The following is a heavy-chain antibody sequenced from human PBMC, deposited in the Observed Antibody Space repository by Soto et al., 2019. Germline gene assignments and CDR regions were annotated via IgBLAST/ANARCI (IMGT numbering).Heavy chain of an antibody. V-gene: IGHV4-59*08. CDR1: GGSISSYY. Sequence: QVQLQESGPGLVKPSETLSLTCTVSGGSISSYYWSWIRQPPGKGLEWIGHIHYSGSTNYNPSLTRRVPMSVVPSQHQFSLKLSSVTAADTAVYYCARHVNVAVAGTGFDSWGQGTLVTVSS. CDR3: ARHVNVAVAGTGFDS. CDR2: IHYSGST. D-gene: IGHD6-19*01. J-gene: IGHJ4*02.